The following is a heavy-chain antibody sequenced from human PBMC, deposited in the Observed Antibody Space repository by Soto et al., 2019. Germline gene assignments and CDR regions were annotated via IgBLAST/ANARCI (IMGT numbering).Heavy chain of an antibody. CDR1: GYTFTSYY. V-gene: IGHV1-46*03. J-gene: IGHJ3*02. Sequence: ASVKVSCKASGYTFTSYYMHWVRQAPGQGLEWMGIINPSGGSTSYAQKFQGRVTMTRDTSTSTVYMELSSLRSEDTAVYYCARAMGVVPAAMFAFDIWGQGTMVTVSS. D-gene: IGHD2-2*01. CDR2: INPSGGST. CDR3: ARAMGVVPAAMFAFDI.